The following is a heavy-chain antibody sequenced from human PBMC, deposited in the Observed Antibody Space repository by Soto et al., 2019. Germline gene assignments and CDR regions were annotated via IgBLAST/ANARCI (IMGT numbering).Heavy chain of an antibody. CDR3: TRGPRVSSTGTGAH. V-gene: IGHV3-74*01. CDR1: GFTFSAYW. D-gene: IGHD1-1*01. Sequence: GGSLRLSCEVSGFTFSAYWMHWVRQVPGKGLIWVSRISDDGSTTTYADSVKGRFTISRDNAKNTLYLQMNSLRADDTGLYYCTRGPRVSSTGTGAHWGQGTLVTVS. CDR2: ISDDGSTT. J-gene: IGHJ4*02.